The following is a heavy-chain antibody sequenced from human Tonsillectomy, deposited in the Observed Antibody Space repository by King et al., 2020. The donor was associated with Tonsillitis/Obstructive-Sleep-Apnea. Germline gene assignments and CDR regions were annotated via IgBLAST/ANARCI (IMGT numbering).Heavy chain of an antibody. J-gene: IGHJ4*02. V-gene: IGHV3-23*04. CDR1: GFTFSNYA. CDR3: AKGSYDFWSGYLDY. D-gene: IGHD3-3*01. CDR2: ISGSGGNT. Sequence: VQLVESGGGLVQPGGSLRLSCAASGFTFSNYAMTWVRQAPGKGLEWVSGISGSGGNTYYADSVKGRFTISRDNSKNTLYLQMNSLRAEDTAVYYCAKGSYDFWSGYLDYWGQGTLVSVSS.